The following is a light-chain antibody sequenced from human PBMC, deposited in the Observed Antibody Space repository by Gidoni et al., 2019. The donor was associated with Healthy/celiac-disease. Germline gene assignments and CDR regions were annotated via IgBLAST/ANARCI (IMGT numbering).Light chain of an antibody. Sequence: EIVMPQSPATQSVSPGERATLSCRASPSVSSNLAWYHQKPGQAPRLLIYGAATRATSIPARCSGSGSGTEFTLTISSLQYEDFAVYYCQQYNNWPPWTFGQGTKVEIK. CDR2: GAA. CDR1: PSVSSN. V-gene: IGKV3-15*01. CDR3: QQYNNWPPWT. J-gene: IGKJ1*01.